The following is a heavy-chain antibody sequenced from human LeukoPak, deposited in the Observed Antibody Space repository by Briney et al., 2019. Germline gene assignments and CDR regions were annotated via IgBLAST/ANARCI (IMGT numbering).Heavy chain of an antibody. CDR2: ISGSGGTT. CDR3: AKDLPDYGDYIEGY. V-gene: IGHV3-23*01. Sequence: GGSLRLSCAASGFTFRSFAVSWVRQAPGKGLEWVSTISGSGGTTSYADSVKGRFTFSRDNSKNTVFLQMNSLRVEDTAVYYCAKDLPDYGDYIEGYWGQGTLVTVSS. J-gene: IGHJ4*02. D-gene: IGHD4-17*01. CDR1: GFTFRSFA.